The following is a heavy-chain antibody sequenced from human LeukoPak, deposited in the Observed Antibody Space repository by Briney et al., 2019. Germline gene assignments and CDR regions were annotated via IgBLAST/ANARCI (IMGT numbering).Heavy chain of an antibody. Sequence: GGSLRLSCAASGFTFSDYSLHWVRQAPGKGLEWVAVISYDGSNKYYADSVKGRFTISRDNSKNTLYLQMNSLRAEDTAVYYCAKAPNYYDSSGGFDYWGQGTLVTVSS. J-gene: IGHJ4*02. V-gene: IGHV3-30*18. CDR2: ISYDGSNK. CDR3: AKAPNYYDSSGGFDY. CDR1: GFTFSDYS. D-gene: IGHD3-22*01.